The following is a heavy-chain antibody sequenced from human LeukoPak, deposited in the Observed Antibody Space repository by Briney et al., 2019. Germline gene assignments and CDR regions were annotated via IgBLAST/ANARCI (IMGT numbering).Heavy chain of an antibody. V-gene: IGHV1-2*06. Sequence: ASVKVSCKASGYAFTGYYMHWVRQAPGQGLEWMGRINPNSGGTNYAQKFQGRVTMTRDTSISTAYMELSRLRPDDTAVYYCARVNYGSGSYFDSGSFDYWGQGTLVTVSS. CDR1: GYAFTGYY. J-gene: IGHJ4*02. CDR3: ARVNYGSGSYFDSGSFDY. D-gene: IGHD3-10*01. CDR2: INPNSGGT.